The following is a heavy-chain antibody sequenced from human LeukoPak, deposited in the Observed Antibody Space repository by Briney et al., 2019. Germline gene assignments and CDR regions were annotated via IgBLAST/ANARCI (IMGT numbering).Heavy chain of an antibody. J-gene: IGHJ5*02. CDR3: ATAFRITIFGVVPPFDP. D-gene: IGHD3-3*01. Sequence: EASVKVSCKVSGYTLTELSMHWVRQAPGKGLEWMGGFDPEDGETIYAQKFQGRVTMTEDTSTDTAYMELSSLRSEDTAVYYCATAFRITIFGVVPPFDPWGQGTLVTVSS. CDR2: FDPEDGET. V-gene: IGHV1-24*01. CDR1: GYTLTELS.